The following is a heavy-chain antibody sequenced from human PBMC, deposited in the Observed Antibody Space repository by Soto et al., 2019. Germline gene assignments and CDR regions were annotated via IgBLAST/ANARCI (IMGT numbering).Heavy chain of an antibody. CDR1: GFTFSYYW. D-gene: IGHD5-12*01. CDR2: VNQDGSEK. CDR3: AREYSGFETPRENDY. Sequence: EVQLVESGGGLVQPGGSLRLSCAASGFTFSYYWMSWVRQAPGKGLEWGANVNQDGSEKYYVDSVKGRFTISRDNAKNSLYLQMNSLRVEDTAVYYCAREYSGFETPRENDYWGQGTLVTVSS. J-gene: IGHJ4*02. V-gene: IGHV3-7*05.